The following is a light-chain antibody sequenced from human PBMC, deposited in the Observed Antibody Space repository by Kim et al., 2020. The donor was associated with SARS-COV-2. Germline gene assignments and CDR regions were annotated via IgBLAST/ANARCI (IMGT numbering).Light chain of an antibody. CDR1: LSLGGL. V-gene: IGKV1-5*03. J-gene: IGKJ1*01. CDR2: EAS. CDR3: QQYRSYPWT. Sequence: DIQMTQSPSTLSASVGERVTITCRASLSLGGLLAWYQQKPGQAPKLLIYEASTLKSGVPSRFSGSGSETEFTLTTSSLHTDDFATYYCQQYRSYPWTFGQGTKVDIK.